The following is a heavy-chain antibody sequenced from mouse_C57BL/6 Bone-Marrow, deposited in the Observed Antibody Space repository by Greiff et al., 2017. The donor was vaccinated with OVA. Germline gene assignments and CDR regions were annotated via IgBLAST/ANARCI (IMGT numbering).Heavy chain of an antibody. J-gene: IGHJ1*03. CDR3: ARRGGGSSIYWYFDV. Sequence: EVMLVESGGGLVQPGESLKLSCESNEYEFPSHDMSWVRKTPEKRLELVAAINSDGGSTYYPDTMERRFIISRDNTKKPLYLQMSSLRSEDTALYYCARRGGGSSIYWYFDVWGTGTTVTVSS. D-gene: IGHD1-1*01. V-gene: IGHV5-2*03. CDR2: INSDGGST. CDR1: EYEFPSHD.